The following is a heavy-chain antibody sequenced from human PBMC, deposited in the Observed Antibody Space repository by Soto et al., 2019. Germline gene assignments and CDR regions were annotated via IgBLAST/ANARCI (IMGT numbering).Heavy chain of an antibody. D-gene: IGHD3-22*01. CDR3: AREGSSSGPDYEY. CDR1: GFSFSDYY. V-gene: IGHV3-72*01. Sequence: GGSLRLSCAASGFSFSDYYINWVLQAPGKGLEWVGRTRNKASSYTTDYAAFVKGRFTISRDDSKNLIYLQMNSLKTEDTAVYYCAREGSSSGPDYEYWGQGTLVTVSS. CDR2: TRNKASSYTT. J-gene: IGHJ4*02.